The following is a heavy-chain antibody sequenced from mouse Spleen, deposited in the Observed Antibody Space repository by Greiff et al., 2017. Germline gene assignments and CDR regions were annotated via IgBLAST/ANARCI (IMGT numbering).Heavy chain of an antibody. V-gene: IGHV2-5-1*01. CDR1: GFSLTSYG. CDR3: AKTFYYYGSSRYYAMDY. Sequence: QVQLQQSGPSLVQPSQSLSITCTVSGFSLTSYGVHWVRQSPGKGLEWLGVIWRGGSTDYNAAFMSRLSITKDNSKSQVFFKMNSLQADDTAIYYCAKTFYYYGSSRYYAMDYWGQGTSVTVSS. J-gene: IGHJ4*01. CDR2: IWRGGST. D-gene: IGHD1-1*01.